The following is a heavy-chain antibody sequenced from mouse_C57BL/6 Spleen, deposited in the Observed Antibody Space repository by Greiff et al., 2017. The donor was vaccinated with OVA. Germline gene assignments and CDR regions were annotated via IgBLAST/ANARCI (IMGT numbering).Heavy chain of an antibody. CDR3: ARGLTGTGYFDV. D-gene: IGHD4-1*01. J-gene: IGHJ1*03. CDR2: IYPGSGST. V-gene: IGHV1-55*01. CDR1: GYTFTSYW. Sequence: VKLQQPGAELVKPGASVKMSCKASGYTFTSYWITWVKQRPGQGLEWIGDIYPGSGSTNYNEKFKSKATLTVDTSSSTAYMQLSSLTSEDSAVYDCARGLTGTGYFDVWGTGTTVTVSS.